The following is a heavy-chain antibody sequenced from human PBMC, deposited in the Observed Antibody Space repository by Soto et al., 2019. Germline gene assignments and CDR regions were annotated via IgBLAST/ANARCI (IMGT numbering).Heavy chain of an antibody. Sequence: QVQLVESGGGVVQPGRSLRLSCAASGFTFSSYGMHWVRQAPGKGLEWVAVIRYDGSNKYYADSVKGRFTISRDNSKNTLYLQMNSLRAEDTAVYYCARGPSTDYWGQGTLVTVSS. D-gene: IGHD1-1*01. V-gene: IGHV3-33*01. CDR1: GFTFSSYG. CDR3: ARGPSTDY. CDR2: IRYDGSNK. J-gene: IGHJ4*02.